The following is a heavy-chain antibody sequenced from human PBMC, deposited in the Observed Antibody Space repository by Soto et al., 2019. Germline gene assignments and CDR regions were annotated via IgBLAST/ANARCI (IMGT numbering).Heavy chain of an antibody. CDR1: GFTFSDYS. J-gene: IGHJ4*02. Sequence: QVQLVESGGGLVKPGESLRLSCAASGFTFSDYSMGWIRQAPGKGLEWISYISSSGSTIYYADSVKGRFTISRDNAKSSLYLQMNSLRAEDTAVYYCARDRFYYGGNPYYWGQGTLVTVSS. V-gene: IGHV3-11*01. D-gene: IGHD4-17*01. CDR3: ARDRFYYGGNPYY. CDR2: ISSSGSTI.